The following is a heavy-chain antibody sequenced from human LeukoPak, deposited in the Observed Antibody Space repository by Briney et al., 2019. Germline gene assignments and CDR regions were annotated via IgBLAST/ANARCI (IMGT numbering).Heavy chain of an antibody. CDR3: ARLSPMAGSTLDY. CDR2: IIPIFGTA. Sequence: SVKVSCKASGGTFSSYAISWVRQAPGQGLEWMGGIIPIFGTANYAQKFQGRVTVTADESTSTAYMELSSLRSEDTAVYYCARLSPMAGSTLDYWGQGTLVTVSS. J-gene: IGHJ4*02. V-gene: IGHV1-69*13. D-gene: IGHD3-10*01. CDR1: GGTFSSYA.